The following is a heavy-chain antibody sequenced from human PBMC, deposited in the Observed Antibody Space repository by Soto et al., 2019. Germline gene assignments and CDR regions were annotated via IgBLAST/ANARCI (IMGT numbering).Heavy chain of an antibody. J-gene: IGHJ6*02. CDR3: ARDRVWFGELSGHDYYYGMDV. Sequence: GGSLRLSCAASGFTFSSYWMHWVRQAPGKGLVWVSRINSDGSSTSYADSVKGRFTISRDNAKNTLYLQMNSLRAEDTAVYYCARDRVWFGELSGHDYYYGMDVWGQGTTVTVSS. V-gene: IGHV3-74*01. D-gene: IGHD3-10*01. CDR1: GFTFSSYW. CDR2: INSDGSST.